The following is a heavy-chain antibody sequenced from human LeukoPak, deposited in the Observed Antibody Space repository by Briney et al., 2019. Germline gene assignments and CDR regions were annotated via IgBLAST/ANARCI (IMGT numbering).Heavy chain of an antibody. J-gene: IGHJ4*02. CDR3: ARDPGIAAAGSFDY. V-gene: IGHV1-18*01. CDR1: GYTFTSYG. CDR2: ISAYNGNT. D-gene: IGHD6-13*01. Sequence: ASLKVSCKASGYTFTSYGISWVRQAPGQGLEWMGWISAYNGNTNYAQKLQGRVTMTTDTSTSTAYMELRSLRSDDTAVYYCARDPGIAAAGSFDYWGQGTLVTVSS.